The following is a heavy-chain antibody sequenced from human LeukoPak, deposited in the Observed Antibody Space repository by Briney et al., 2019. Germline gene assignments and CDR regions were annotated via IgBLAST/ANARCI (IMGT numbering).Heavy chain of an antibody. CDR1: GGSISTSNYY. CDR3: ARGVTPFDY. V-gene: IGHV4-61*05. Sequence: SETLSLTCTVSGGSISTSNYYWGWIRQPPGKGLEWIGYIYYSGSTKYNPSLKSRVTISVDTSKNQFSLRLSSVTAADTAVYYCARGVTPFDYWGQGTLVTVSS. CDR2: IYYSGST. D-gene: IGHD2-21*02. J-gene: IGHJ4*02.